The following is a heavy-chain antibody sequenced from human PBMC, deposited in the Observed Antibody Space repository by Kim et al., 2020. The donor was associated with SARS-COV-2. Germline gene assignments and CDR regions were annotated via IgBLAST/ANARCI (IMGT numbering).Heavy chain of an antibody. V-gene: IGHV1-18*01. Sequence: ASVKVSCKASGYTFTSYGISWVRQAPGQGLEWMGWISAYNGNTNYAQKLQGRVTMTTDTSTSTAYMELRSLRSDDTAVYYCARVHYDFWSGYHYGMDVWGQGTTVTVSS. J-gene: IGHJ6*02. CDR1: GYTFTSYG. CDR2: ISAYNGNT. D-gene: IGHD3-3*01. CDR3: ARVHYDFWSGYHYGMDV.